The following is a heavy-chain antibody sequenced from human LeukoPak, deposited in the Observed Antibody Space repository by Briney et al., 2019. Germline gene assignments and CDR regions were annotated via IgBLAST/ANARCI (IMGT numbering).Heavy chain of an antibody. CDR3: ARGGVPAAIEKNWFDP. CDR1: GYTFTSYY. D-gene: IGHD2-2*01. J-gene: IGHJ5*02. V-gene: IGHV1-46*01. CDR2: INPSGGST. Sequence: ASVKVSCKASGYTFTSYYMHWVRQAPGQGLEWMGIINPSGGSTSYAQKFQGRVTMTRDTSTSTVYMELSSLRSEDTAVYYCARGGVPAAIEKNWFDPWGQGTLVTVSP.